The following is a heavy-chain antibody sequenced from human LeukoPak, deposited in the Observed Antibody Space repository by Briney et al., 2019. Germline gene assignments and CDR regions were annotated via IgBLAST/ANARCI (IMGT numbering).Heavy chain of an antibody. D-gene: IGHD3-22*01. CDR3: ARDPFSGSSPFDY. CDR1: GYTFTGYY. CDR2: IDPNSGGT. Sequence: ASVKVSCKASGYTFTGYYMHWVRQAPGQGLEWMGWIDPNSGGTNYAQKFQGRVTMTRDTSISTAYMELSRLRSDDTAVYYCARDPFSGSSPFDYWGQGTLVTVSS. J-gene: IGHJ4*02. V-gene: IGHV1-2*02.